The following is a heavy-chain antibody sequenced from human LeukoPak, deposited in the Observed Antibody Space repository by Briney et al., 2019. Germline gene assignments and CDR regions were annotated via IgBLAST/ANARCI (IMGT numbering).Heavy chain of an antibody. Sequence: GESLKISCKGSGYTFTNYWIGWVRQMPGKGLEFMGIIYPGDSDTRYSPSFQGQVTISADKSISTAYLQWSSLKASDTAMYYCARQSQSGHDAFDIWGQGTMVTVSS. V-gene: IGHV5-51*01. J-gene: IGHJ3*02. D-gene: IGHD6-25*01. CDR1: GYTFTNYW. CDR3: ARQSQSGHDAFDI. CDR2: IYPGDSDT.